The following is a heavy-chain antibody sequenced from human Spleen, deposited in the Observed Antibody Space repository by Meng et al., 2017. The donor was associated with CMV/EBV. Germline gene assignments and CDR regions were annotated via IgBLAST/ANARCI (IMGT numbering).Heavy chain of an antibody. V-gene: IGHV6-1*01. CDR2: TYYRSKWYN. D-gene: IGHD1-26*01. Sequence: QVQLQQSGPGLVKPSPPLSLTCVISGDSVSSNSVAWAWIRQSPSRGLEWLGRTYYRSKWYNDYAMFVKSRITISQDTSKNQFSLQLNSVTPEDTAVYYCARHNGGTYRFDCWGQGTLVTVSS. CDR3: ARHNGGTYRFDC. CDR1: GDSVSSNSVA. J-gene: IGHJ4*02.